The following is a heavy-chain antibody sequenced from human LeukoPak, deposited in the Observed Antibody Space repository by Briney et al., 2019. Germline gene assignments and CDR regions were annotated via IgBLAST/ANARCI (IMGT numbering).Heavy chain of an antibody. J-gene: IGHJ4*02. D-gene: IGHD3-9*01. CDR3: ARHTYYDILTGYWESPYYFDY. CDR2: IDPSDSYT. V-gene: IGHV5-10-1*01. CDR1: GYSFTSYW. Sequence: GESLQISCKGSGYSFTSYWISWVRQMPGKGLEWMGRIDPSDSYTNYSPSFQGHVTISADKSISTAYLQWSSLKASDTAMYYCARHTYYDILTGYWESPYYFDYWGQGTLVTVSS.